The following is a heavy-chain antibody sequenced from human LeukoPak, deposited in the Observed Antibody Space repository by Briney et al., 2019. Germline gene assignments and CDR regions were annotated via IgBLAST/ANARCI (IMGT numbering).Heavy chain of an antibody. CDR2: IYPGGSDT. J-gene: IGHJ6*02. CDR1: GYSFTSYW. V-gene: IGHV5-51*01. Sequence: GESLKISCKGSGYSFTSYWIGWVRQMPGKGLEWMGIIYPGGSDTRYSPSFQGQVTISADKSISTAYLQWSSLKASDTAMYYCATGDDYYYYGMDVWGQGTTVTVSS. CDR3: ATGDDYYYYGMDV.